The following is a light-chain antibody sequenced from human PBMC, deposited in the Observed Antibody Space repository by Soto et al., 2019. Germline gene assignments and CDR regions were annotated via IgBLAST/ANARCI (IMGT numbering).Light chain of an antibody. CDR3: QQYGSSRIT. J-gene: IGKJ5*01. Sequence: EIVLTQSPGTLSLSPGERATLSCRASQSVGTYLAWYQQKPGQAPRLLIYGASSRATGIPDRFSGSGSGTDFTLTISRLEPEDFAVYYCQQYGSSRITFGQGTRLEIK. CDR2: GAS. V-gene: IGKV3-20*01. CDR1: QSVGTY.